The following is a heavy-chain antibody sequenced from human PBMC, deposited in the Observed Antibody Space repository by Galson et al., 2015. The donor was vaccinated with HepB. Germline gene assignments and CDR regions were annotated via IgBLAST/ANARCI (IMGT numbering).Heavy chain of an antibody. CDR2: ISAYNGNT. V-gene: IGHV1-18*04. CDR3: ARDGYYDSRGYRGDAFDI. D-gene: IGHD3-22*01. CDR1: GYTFTSYG. Sequence: SVKVSCKASGYTFTSYGISWVRQAPGQGLEWMGWISAYNGNTNYAQKLQGRVTMTTDTSTSTAYMELRSLRSDDTAVYYCARDGYYDSRGYRGDAFDIWGQGTMVTVSS. J-gene: IGHJ3*02.